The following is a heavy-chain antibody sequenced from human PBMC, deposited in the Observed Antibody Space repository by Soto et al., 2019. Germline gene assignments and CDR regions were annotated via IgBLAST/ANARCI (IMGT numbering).Heavy chain of an antibody. CDR1: GGTLSTHP. Sequence: QVELMQSGAEVKKPGSSVKVSCTTSGGTLSTHPISWVRQAPGQGLEWMAMIIPFYGSSNHAQKFQGRVTITVDECTNTVYMTLRSLTSEDTALYYCARDASRVSHYYGLDVWGQGTTVTVSS. J-gene: IGHJ6*02. V-gene: IGHV1-69*18. CDR3: ARDASRVSHYYGLDV. CDR2: IIPFYGSS.